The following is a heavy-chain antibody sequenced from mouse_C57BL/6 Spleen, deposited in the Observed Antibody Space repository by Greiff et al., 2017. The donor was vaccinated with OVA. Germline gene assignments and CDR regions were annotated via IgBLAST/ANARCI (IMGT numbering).Heavy chain of an antibody. Sequence: DVKLVESGGGLVKPGGSLKLSCAASGFTFSDYGMHWVRQAPEKGLEWVAYISSGSSTIYYADTVKGRFTISRDHAKNTLFLQMTSLRSEDTAMYYCARNYFDYWGQGTTLTVSS. CDR1: GFTFSDYG. J-gene: IGHJ2*01. CDR3: ARNYFDY. CDR2: ISSGSSTI. V-gene: IGHV5-17*01.